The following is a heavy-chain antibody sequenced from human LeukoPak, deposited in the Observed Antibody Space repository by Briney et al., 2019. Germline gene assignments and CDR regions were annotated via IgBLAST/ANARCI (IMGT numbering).Heavy chain of an antibody. J-gene: IGHJ4*02. V-gene: IGHV4-39*07. Sequence: PSETLSLTCTVSGGSISSSSYYWGWIRQPPGKGLEWIGSIYYSGSTYYNPSLKSRVTISVDTSKNQFSLKLSSVTAADTAVYYCARDTHGGMVRGVIGYWGQGTLVTVSS. CDR3: ARDTHGGMVRGVIGY. CDR2: IYYSGST. CDR1: GGSISSSSYY. D-gene: IGHD3-10*01.